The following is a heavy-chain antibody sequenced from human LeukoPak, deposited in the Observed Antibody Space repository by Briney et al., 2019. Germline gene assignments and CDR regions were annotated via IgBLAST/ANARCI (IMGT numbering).Heavy chain of an antibody. D-gene: IGHD6-19*01. CDR3: AEGIAVASFDY. Sequence: ASVKVSCKASGYTFTSYGISWVRQAPGQGLEWMGWISAYNGNTNYAQKLQGRVTMTTDTSTSTAYMELSSLRSEDTAVYYCAEGIAVASFDYWGQGTLVTVSS. CDR1: GYTFTSYG. CDR2: ISAYNGNT. J-gene: IGHJ4*02. V-gene: IGHV1-18*01.